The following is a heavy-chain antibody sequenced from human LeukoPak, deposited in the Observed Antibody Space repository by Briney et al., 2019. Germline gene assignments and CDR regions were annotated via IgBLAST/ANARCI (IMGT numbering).Heavy chain of an antibody. CDR2: IRRKAYGGTS. CDR3: TATPGIAVAGTFLGDLWFDP. J-gene: IGHJ5*02. Sequence: SGGSLRLSCAASGFTFSSCAMSWVRQAPGKGLEGGGFIRRKAYGGTSEYAASVKGRVTISRDDSKSIAYLQMNSLKTEDTAVYYCTATPGIAVAGTFLGDLWFDPWGQGTLVTVSS. D-gene: IGHD6-19*01. CDR1: GFTFSSCA. V-gene: IGHV3-49*04.